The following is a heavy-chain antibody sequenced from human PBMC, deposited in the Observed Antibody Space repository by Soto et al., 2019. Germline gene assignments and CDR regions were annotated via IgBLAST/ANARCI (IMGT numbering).Heavy chain of an antibody. CDR1: GGTLSSGGYY. V-gene: IGHV4-31*03. CDR2: IYYSGST. J-gene: IGHJ4*02. Sequence: PSETLSLTCPVSGGTLSSGGYYWRWIRQHPGKGLEWIGYIYYSGSTYYNPSLKSRVTISVDTSKNQFSLKLSSVTAADTAVYYCARGYYDSSGTVDYWGQGTLVTAPQ. CDR3: ARGYYDSSGTVDY. D-gene: IGHD3-22*01.